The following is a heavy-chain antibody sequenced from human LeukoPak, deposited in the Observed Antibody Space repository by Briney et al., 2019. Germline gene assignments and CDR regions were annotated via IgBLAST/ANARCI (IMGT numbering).Heavy chain of an antibody. CDR2: IDPSDSST. D-gene: IGHD4-23*01. J-gene: IGHJ4*02. CDR1: GYSFTTYW. CDR3: ARHVRWPFDY. Sequence: GESLRISCKGSGYSFTTYWISWVRQMPGKGLEWMGRIDPSDSSTNYSPSFQGHVTISADKSISTAYLQWSSLKASDTAMYYCARHVRWPFDYWGQGTLVTVSS. V-gene: IGHV5-10-1*01.